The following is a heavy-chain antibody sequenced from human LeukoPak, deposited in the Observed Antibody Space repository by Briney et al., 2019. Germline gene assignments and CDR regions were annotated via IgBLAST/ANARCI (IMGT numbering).Heavy chain of an antibody. CDR3: ARGDGYNFYY. CDR2: ISYSGST. V-gene: IGHV4-59*01. D-gene: IGHD5-24*01. CDR1: GGSISSYY. Sequence: SETLSLTCTVSGGSISSYYWSWIRQPPGKGLEWIGYISYSGSTNYNPSLKSRVTISVDTSKNQFSLNLSSVTAADTAVYYCARGDGYNFYYWGQGTLVTVSS. J-gene: IGHJ4*02.